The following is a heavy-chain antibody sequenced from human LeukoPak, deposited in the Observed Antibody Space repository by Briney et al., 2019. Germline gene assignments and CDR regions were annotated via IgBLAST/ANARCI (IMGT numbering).Heavy chain of an antibody. Sequence: GGSLRLSCAASGFTFSSYSMNWVRQAPGKGREWVSFISSSTSYISYADSVKGRFTISRDNAKSSLWLQMNSLRAEDTAVYYCARATNGRFDIWGQGTMVTVSS. D-gene: IGHD2-8*01. CDR2: ISSSTSYI. CDR1: GFTFSSYS. V-gene: IGHV3-21*01. J-gene: IGHJ3*02. CDR3: ARATNGRFDI.